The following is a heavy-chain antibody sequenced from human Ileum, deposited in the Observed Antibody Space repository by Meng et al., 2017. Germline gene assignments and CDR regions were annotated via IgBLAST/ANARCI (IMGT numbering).Heavy chain of an antibody. D-gene: IGHD2-15*01. CDR2: FVNYVDT. J-gene: IGHJ4*02. CDR1: GYTFGSYG. CDR3: ASGTPGRSYCDY. Sequence: QVHLLQSGPEGKKPGASVRVSCKASGYTFGSYGICWVRQAPGQGLEWMGWFVNYVDTYPAPKFQGRVTMTTDTHTNTAFMELRSLTSDDTAVYYCASGTPGRSYCDYWGQGTLVTASS. V-gene: IGHV1-18*01.